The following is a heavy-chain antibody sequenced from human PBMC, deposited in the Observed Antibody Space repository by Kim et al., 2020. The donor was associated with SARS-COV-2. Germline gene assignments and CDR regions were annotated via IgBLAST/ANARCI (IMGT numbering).Heavy chain of an antibody. CDR1: GGSFSGYY. J-gene: IGHJ6*01. V-gene: IGHV4-34*01. D-gene: IGHD6-13*01. CDR2: INHSGST. CDR3: ASGAAAGLSRSLYYYYGM. Sequence: SETLSLTCAVYGGSFSGYYWSWIRQPPGKGLEWIGEINHSGSTNYNPSLKSRVTISVDTSKNQFSLKLSSVTAADTAVYYCASGAAAGLSRSLYYYYGM.